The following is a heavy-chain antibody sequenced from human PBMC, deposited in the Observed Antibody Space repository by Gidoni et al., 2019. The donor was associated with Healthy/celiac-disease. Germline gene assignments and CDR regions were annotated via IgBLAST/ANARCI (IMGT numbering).Heavy chain of an antibody. J-gene: IGHJ6*02. Sequence: EVQLVESGGGLVKPGGSLRLSCAASGFTFSSYSMNWVRQAPGKGLEVVSSISSSSSYIYYADSVKGRFTISRDNAKNSLYLQMNSLRAEDTAVYYCAREYDFWSENYYYYGMDVWGQGTTVTVSS. V-gene: IGHV3-21*01. CDR2: ISSSSSYI. D-gene: IGHD3-3*01. CDR1: GFTFSSYS. CDR3: AREYDFWSENYYYYGMDV.